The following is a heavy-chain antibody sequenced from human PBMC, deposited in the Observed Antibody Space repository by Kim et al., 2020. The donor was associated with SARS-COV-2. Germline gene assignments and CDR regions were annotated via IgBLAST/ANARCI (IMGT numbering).Heavy chain of an antibody. CDR2: IYSGGSST. D-gene: IGHD3-10*01. J-gene: IGHJ4*02. CDR1: GFTFSSYA. V-gene: IGHV3-23*03. CDR3: ARESGGYMVRGVIIPLCFDY. Sequence: GGSLRLSCAASGFTFSSYAMSWVRQAPGKGLEWVSVIYSGGSSTYYADSVKGRFTISRDNSKNTLYLQMNSLRAEDTAVYYCARESGGYMVRGVIIPLCFDYWGQGTLVTVSS.